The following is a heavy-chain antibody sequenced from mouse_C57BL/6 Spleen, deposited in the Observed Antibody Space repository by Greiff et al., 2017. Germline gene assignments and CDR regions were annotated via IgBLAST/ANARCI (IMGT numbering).Heavy chain of an antibody. CDR3: ARSTTMIPTVNFDV. CDR2: IHPNSGST. Sequence: QVQLKQPGAELVMPGASVKLSCKASGYTFTSYWMHWVKQRPGQGLEWIGMIHPNSGSTNYNEKFKSKATLTVDKSSSTAYMQLSSLTSEDSAVYYCARSTTMIPTVNFDVGGTGTTGTVSS. V-gene: IGHV1-64*01. CDR1: GYTFTSYW. D-gene: IGHD2-4*01. J-gene: IGHJ1*03.